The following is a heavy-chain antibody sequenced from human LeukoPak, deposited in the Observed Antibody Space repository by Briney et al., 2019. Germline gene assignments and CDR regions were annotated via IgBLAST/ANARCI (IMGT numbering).Heavy chain of an antibody. D-gene: IGHD3-22*01. J-gene: IGHJ4*02. CDR1: GYSFTSYW. CDR3: AGASDSSGQIDY. V-gene: IGHV5-51*01. Sequence: PGGSLRLSCKGSGYSFTSYWIGWVRQMPGKGLEWMGIIYPGDSDTRYSPSFQGQVTISADKSISTAYLQWSSLKTSDTAMYYCAGASDSSGQIDYWGQGTLVTVSS. CDR2: IYPGDSDT.